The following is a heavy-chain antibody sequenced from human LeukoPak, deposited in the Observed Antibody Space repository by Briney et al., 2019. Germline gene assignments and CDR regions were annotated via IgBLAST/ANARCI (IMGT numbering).Heavy chain of an antibody. CDR2: VSGSGGST. J-gene: IGHJ4*02. D-gene: IGHD6-19*01. CDR1: GFTFSSYA. CDR3: ADQVRGWTSFDY. V-gene: IGHV3-23*01. Sequence: GGSLRLSCAASGFTFSSYAMSWVRQAPGKGLEWVSAVSGSGGSTYYADSVKGRFTISRDNSKNTLYLQMNSLRAEDTAVYYCADQVRGWTSFDYWGQGTLVTVSS.